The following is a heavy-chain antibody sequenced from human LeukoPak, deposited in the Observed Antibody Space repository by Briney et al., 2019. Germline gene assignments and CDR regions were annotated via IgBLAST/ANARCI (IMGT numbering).Heavy chain of an antibody. J-gene: IGHJ4*02. CDR2: ITGDSSYI. CDR3: ARATHPGY. V-gene: IGHV3-21*01. CDR1: GLTFSRHA. Sequence: KTGGSLRLSCEVSGLTFSRHAMNWVRQAPGKGLEWVSSITGDSSYIYYADSVKGRFTISRDNAKNSLYLQMNSLRAEDTAVYYCARATHPGYWGQGALVAVSS.